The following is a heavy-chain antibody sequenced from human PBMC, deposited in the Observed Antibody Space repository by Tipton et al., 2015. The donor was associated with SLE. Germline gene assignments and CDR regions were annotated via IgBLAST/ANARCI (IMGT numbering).Heavy chain of an antibody. CDR3: AREGYDSFYYYYYMDV. V-gene: IGHV4-59*01. Sequence: TLSLTCSVSGASTRAYYWSWIRQPPGKGLEWIGYIYYSGYTNYNPSLKSRLTISLDTSKNQFSLKLSSVTAADTAVYYCAREGYDSFYYYYYMDVWGKGTTVTVSS. CDR2: IYYSGYT. J-gene: IGHJ6*03. D-gene: IGHD3-22*01. CDR1: GASTRAYY.